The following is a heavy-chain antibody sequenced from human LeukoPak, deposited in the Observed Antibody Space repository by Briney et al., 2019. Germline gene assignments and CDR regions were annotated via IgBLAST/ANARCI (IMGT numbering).Heavy chain of an antibody. J-gene: IGHJ6*02. CDR3: TIEGGYDMDV. CDR1: GFTFSRSW. V-gene: IGHV3-7*01. D-gene: IGHD1-26*01. Sequence: GGSLRLSCAASGFTFSRSWMHWVRQAPGKGLEWVANIKPDGSDKYYVDSVKGRFTISRDNAKNSLYLQMNSLRAEDTAVYYCTIEGGYDMDVWGQGTTVTVSS. CDR2: IKPDGSDK.